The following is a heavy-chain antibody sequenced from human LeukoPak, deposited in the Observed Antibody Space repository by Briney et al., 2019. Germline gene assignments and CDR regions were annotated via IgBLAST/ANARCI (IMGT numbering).Heavy chain of an antibody. J-gene: IGHJ4*02. CDR2: IIPIFGTA. CDR3: ARGGYSGYDPFNY. Sequence: GASVKVSCKASGYTFTSYGISWVRQAPGQGLEWMGGIIPIFGTANYAQKFQGRVTITADESTSTAYMELSSLRSEDTAVYYCARGGYSGYDPFNYWGQGTLVTVSS. CDR1: GYTFTSYG. D-gene: IGHD5-12*01. V-gene: IGHV1-69*13.